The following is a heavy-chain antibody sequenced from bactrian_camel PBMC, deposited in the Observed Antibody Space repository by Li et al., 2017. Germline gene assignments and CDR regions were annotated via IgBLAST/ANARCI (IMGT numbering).Heavy chain of an antibody. V-gene: IGHV3S40*01. D-gene: IGHD5*01. CDR1: GFSFSRYP. CDR2: INRGGGAT. Sequence: QLVESGGGLVQPGGSLRLSCKASGFSFSRYPMSWVRQSPGKGLEWVSGINRGGGATRYASSVKGRFTISRDDSKNTVYMQLNSLEIEDMAMYYCTNGWTGLGPYEYVYWGQGTQVTVS. CDR3: TNGWTGLGPYEYVY. J-gene: IGHJ4*01.